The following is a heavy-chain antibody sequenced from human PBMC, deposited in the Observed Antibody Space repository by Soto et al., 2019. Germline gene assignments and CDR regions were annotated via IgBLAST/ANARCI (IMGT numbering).Heavy chain of an antibody. CDR2: INGYTGNT. CDR1: GYTFTSYG. CDR3: ARSWVTGKGSMDV. V-gene: IGHV1-18*01. Sequence: QVQLVQSGAEVKKPGASVKVSCKASGYTFTSYGFSWVRQAPGQGLEWMGWINGYTGNTHYAQKFQGRVTMTTDTSTSTAYMTLWTMISDDPAVYYCARSWVTGKGSMDVLGQGTTVTVAS. D-gene: IGHD1-26*01. J-gene: IGHJ6*02.